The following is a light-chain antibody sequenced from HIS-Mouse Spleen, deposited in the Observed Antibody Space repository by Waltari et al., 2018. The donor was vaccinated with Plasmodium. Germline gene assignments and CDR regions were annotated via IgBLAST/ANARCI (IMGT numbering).Light chain of an antibody. V-gene: IGKV2-28*01. Sequence: DIVMTLSPLSLPVTPGEPAYISCRSSQSLLHSNGYNYLDWYLQKPGQSPQLLIYLGSNRASGVPDRFSGSGSGTDFTLKISRVEAEDVGVYYCMQALQTPRYTFGQGTKLEIK. J-gene: IGKJ2*01. CDR2: LGS. CDR3: MQALQTPRYT. CDR1: QSLLHSNGYNY.